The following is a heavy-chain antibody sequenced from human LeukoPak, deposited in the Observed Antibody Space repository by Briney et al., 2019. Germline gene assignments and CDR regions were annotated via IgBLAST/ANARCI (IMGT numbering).Heavy chain of an antibody. CDR2: INPNSGGT. Sequence: ASVRVSCKASGYTFTGYYMHWVRQAPGQGLEWMGWINPNSGGTNYAQKFQGRVTMNRDTSISTAYMELSRLRSDDAAVYYCARTSYDSSGFRFDYWGQGTLVTVSS. D-gene: IGHD3-22*01. J-gene: IGHJ4*02. V-gene: IGHV1-2*02. CDR1: GYTFTGYY. CDR3: ARTSYDSSGFRFDY.